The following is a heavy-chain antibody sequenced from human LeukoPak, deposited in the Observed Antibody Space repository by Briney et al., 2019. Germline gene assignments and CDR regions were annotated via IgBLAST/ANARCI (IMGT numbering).Heavy chain of an antibody. Sequence: PGRSLRLSCAACGFTFSSHAMHWVRQAPGKGLEWVAVISYDGSNKYYADSVKGRFTISRDNSKNTLYLQMYSLRAEDTAVYYCARDVGSQFDYWGQGTLVTVSS. V-gene: IGHV3-30*04. D-gene: IGHD3-10*01. CDR2: ISYDGSNK. J-gene: IGHJ4*02. CDR3: ARDVGSQFDY. CDR1: GFTFSSHA.